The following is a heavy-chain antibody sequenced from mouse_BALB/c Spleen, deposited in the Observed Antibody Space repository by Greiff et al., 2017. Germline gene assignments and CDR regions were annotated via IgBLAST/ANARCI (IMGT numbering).Heavy chain of an antibody. CDR2: IWAGGST. Sequence: VKVVESGPGLVAPSQSLSITCTVSGFSLTSYGVHWVRQPPGKGLEWLGVIWAGGSTNYNSALMSRLSISKDNSKSQVFLKMNSLQTDDTAMYYCAILLRLGFAYWGQGTLVTVSA. CDR3: AILLRLGFAY. J-gene: IGHJ3*01. V-gene: IGHV2-9*02. CDR1: GFSLTSYG. D-gene: IGHD1-2*01.